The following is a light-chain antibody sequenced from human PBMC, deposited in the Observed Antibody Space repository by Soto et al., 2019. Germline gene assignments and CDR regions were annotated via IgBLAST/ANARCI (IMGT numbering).Light chain of an antibody. V-gene: IGKV3-20*01. Sequence: IGLTQSPCTLSLSPGERATLSWGASQSVSSSYLAWYQQKPGQAPRLLIYGASSRATGIPDRFSGSGSATDFTLTISRLEPEDFAVYYCQQYGSSPPITFGQGTRLEI. CDR3: QQYGSSPPIT. J-gene: IGKJ5*01. CDR2: GAS. CDR1: QSVSSSY.